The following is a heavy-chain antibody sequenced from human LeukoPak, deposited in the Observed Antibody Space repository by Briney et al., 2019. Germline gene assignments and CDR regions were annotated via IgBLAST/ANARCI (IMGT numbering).Heavy chain of an antibody. CDR1: GFTFSNYA. CDR3: VKSASSFGANWFDP. Sequence: GGSLRLSCSASGFTFSNYAMHWVRQAPGKGMEYVSAISSNGDSTYYADSVKGRFIISRDNSKNSLSLQMSSLGPEDTAVYYCVKSASSFGANWFDPWGQGTLVTVSS. D-gene: IGHD3-3*01. V-gene: IGHV3-64D*09. J-gene: IGHJ5*02. CDR2: ISSNGDST.